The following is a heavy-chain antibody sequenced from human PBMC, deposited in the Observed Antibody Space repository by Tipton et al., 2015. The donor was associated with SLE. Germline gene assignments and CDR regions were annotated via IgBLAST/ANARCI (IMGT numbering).Heavy chain of an antibody. D-gene: IGHD1-26*01. CDR1: GAFISNKY. Sequence: TLSLTCTVSGAFISNKYWSWIRQPPGKGLEWIGYIDYSGSSNSHPSLKSRVTISVDTSKNQSSLKLSSVTAADTAMYYCARHLRGGTYVWGQGTVVTVSS. CDR3: ARHLRGGTYV. CDR2: IDYSGSS. J-gene: IGHJ3*01. V-gene: IGHV4-59*08.